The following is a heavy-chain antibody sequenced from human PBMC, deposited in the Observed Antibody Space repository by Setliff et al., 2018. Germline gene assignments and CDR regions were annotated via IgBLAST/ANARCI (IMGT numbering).Heavy chain of an antibody. CDR3: ATERSAPWGPFDW. Sequence: GASVKVSCKASGGTFSSYAISWVRQAPGQGLEWMGGIIPILGIANYAQKFQGRVTITRDMSTSTAYMELSSLRSEDAGFYYCATERSAPWGPFDWWGQGTLVTVSS. D-gene: IGHD3-16*01. CDR1: GGTFSSYA. CDR2: IIPILGIA. V-gene: IGHV1-69*10. J-gene: IGHJ4*02.